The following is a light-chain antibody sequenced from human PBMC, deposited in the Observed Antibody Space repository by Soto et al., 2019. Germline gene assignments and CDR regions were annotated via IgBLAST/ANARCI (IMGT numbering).Light chain of an antibody. CDR2: AAS. CDR1: QDIRNT. V-gene: IGKV1-6*01. Sequence: AIQMTQSPSSLSASVGDRVAISCLASQDIRNTLAWYQQKPGEAPKLLIFAASNLQSGVPSRFSGSGSVTDLTLAITGLQPQDFATYYCLQYYNFSWKFGQGTKVDI. CDR3: LQYYNFSWK. J-gene: IGKJ1*01.